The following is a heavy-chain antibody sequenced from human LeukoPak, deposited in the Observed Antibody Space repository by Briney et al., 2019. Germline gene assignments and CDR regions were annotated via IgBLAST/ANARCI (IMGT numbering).Heavy chain of an antibody. CDR3: ARGVKAET. D-gene: IGHD2-15*01. CDR1: GDSVSSSY. Sequence: SETLSLTCTVSGDSVSSSYWNWIRQPPGKGLEWIGYIYYSGSANYNPSLKSRVTISVDASKNQFSLKLSSVTAADTAVYYCARGVKAETWGQGTLVTVSS. V-gene: IGHV4-59*02. J-gene: IGHJ5*02. CDR2: IYYSGSA.